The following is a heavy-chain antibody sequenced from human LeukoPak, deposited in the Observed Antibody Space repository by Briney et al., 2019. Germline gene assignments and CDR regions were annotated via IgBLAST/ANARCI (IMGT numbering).Heavy chain of an antibody. V-gene: IGHV5-51*01. Sequence: GESLKISCRGSGYSFTTYWIGWVRQMPGKGLEWMGIIYPGDSHTRYSPSFQGQVTISADKSISTAYPQWSTLQASDTAMYYCARRQGYTYGSFDYWGQGTLVTVSS. CDR1: GYSFTTYW. D-gene: IGHD5-18*01. CDR2: IYPGDSHT. J-gene: IGHJ4*02. CDR3: ARRQGYTYGSFDY.